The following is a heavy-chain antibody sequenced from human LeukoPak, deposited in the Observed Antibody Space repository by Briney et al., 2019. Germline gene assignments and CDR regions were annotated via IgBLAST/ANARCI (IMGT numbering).Heavy chain of an antibody. Sequence: PSETLSLTCTVSGGSISSYYWSWIRQPPGKGLEWIGYIYYSGSTNHNPSLKSRVTISVDTSKNQFSLKLSSVTAADTAVYYCARARIAVAGRSPFDYWGQGTLVTVSS. CDR2: IYYSGST. J-gene: IGHJ4*02. CDR3: ARARIAVAGRSPFDY. V-gene: IGHV4-59*01. CDR1: GGSISSYY. D-gene: IGHD6-19*01.